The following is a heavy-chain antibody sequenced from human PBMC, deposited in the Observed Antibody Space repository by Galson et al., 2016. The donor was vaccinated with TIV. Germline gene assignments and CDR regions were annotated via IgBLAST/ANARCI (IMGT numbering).Heavy chain of an antibody. Sequence: SVKVSCKASGYTFSGYYMHWVRQAPGQGLEWMGRISPKSGGTNYAPKFQGRVSMTSDTSTTTTYMELSSLTSDDTAVVYCARGNGEDFCSGTYKDSSFDLWGRGTLVIVSS. D-gene: IGHD3-10*02. CDR1: GYTFSGYY. CDR3: ARGNGEDFCSGTYKDSSFDL. V-gene: IGHV1-2*06. CDR2: ISPKSGGT. J-gene: IGHJ2*01.